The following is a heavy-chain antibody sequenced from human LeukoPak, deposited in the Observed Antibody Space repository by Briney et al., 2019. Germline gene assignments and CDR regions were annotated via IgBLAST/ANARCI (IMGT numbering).Heavy chain of an antibody. Sequence: ASVKVSCKASGYTFTSHYMHWVRQAPGQGLEWMGIINPSGGSTSYAQKFQGRVTMTRDMSTSTVYMELSSLRSEDTAVYYCARDVDRYYGSGSYRSWFDPWGQGTLITVSS. CDR1: GYTFTSHY. J-gene: IGHJ5*02. CDR2: INPSGGST. CDR3: ARDVDRYYGSGSYRSWFDP. D-gene: IGHD3-10*01. V-gene: IGHV1-46*01.